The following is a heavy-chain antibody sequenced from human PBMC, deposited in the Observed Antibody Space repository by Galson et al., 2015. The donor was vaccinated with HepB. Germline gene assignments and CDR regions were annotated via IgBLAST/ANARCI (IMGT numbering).Heavy chain of an antibody. V-gene: IGHV3-21*01. CDR2: IGSSSSYI. CDR3: ARDTATVTTFYYYGMDV. CDR1: GFTFSSYS. J-gene: IGHJ6*02. D-gene: IGHD4-17*01. Sequence: SLRLSCAASGFTFSSYSMNWVRQAPGKGLEWVSSIGSSSSYIYYADSVKGRFTISRDNAKNSLYLQMNSLRAEDTAVYYCARDTATVTTFYYYGMDVWGQGTRSPSP.